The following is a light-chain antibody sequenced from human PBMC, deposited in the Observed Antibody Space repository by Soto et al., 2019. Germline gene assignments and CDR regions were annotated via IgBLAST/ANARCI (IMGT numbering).Light chain of an antibody. CDR2: EVS. Sequence: QSVLTQPASVSGSPGQSITISCTGTSSDVGGYNYVSWYQQHPGKVPKLMIYEVSNRPSGVSNRFSGSKSGNTASLNISGIQAEEEADSYCSSYTKTTTPFVFGTGTKVTV. CDR3: SSYTKTTTPFV. CDR1: SSDVGGYNY. J-gene: IGLJ1*01. V-gene: IGLV2-14*01.